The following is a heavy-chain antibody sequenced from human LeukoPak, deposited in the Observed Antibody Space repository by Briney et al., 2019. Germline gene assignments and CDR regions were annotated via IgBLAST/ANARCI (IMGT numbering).Heavy chain of an antibody. CDR2: IIPIFGTA. CDR3: AREGGVVWFDP. Sequence: GAPVKVCCQASGGTFSRYAISWGRQGPGQGLEWRGGIIPIFGTANYAQKFQGRVTITTDESTSTAYMQLSSLRSEDTAVYYCAREGGVVWFDPWGQGTLVTVSS. D-gene: IGHD3-16*01. J-gene: IGHJ5*02. V-gene: IGHV1-69*05. CDR1: GGTFSRYA.